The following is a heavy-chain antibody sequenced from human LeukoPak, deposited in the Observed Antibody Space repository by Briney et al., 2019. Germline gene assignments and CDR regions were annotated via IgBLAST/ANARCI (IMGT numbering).Heavy chain of an antibody. J-gene: IGHJ4*02. CDR2: IYHSGTT. CDR1: GGSISSGDYY. V-gene: IGHV4-61*08. D-gene: IGHD3-3*01. CDR3: ARDRPSWNYFDH. Sequence: KASETLSLTCTVSGGSISSGDYYWSWIRQAPGKGLEWIGYIYHSGTTNYNPSLRGRVTISLDMSKNQFSLTLTSVTAADTAVYYCARDRPSWNYFDHWGRGTLMTVSS.